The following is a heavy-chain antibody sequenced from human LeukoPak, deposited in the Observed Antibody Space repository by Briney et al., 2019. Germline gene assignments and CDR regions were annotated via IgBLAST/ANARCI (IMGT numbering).Heavy chain of an antibody. Sequence: ASVKVSCKASGYTFTHYYIHWVRQAPGQGLEWMGTINPSGGSTSYAQKFQGRVTMTRDTSTSTVYMDLSSLRSEDTAVYYCARDLRRWLQLFDYWGQGTLVTVSS. CDR1: GYTFTHYY. D-gene: IGHD5-24*01. CDR2: INPSGGST. V-gene: IGHV1-46*01. CDR3: ARDLRRWLQLFDY. J-gene: IGHJ4*02.